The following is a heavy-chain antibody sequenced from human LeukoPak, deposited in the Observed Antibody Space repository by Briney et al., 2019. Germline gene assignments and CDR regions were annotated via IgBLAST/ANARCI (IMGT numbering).Heavy chain of an antibody. V-gene: IGHV1-2*02. J-gene: IGHJ4*02. CDR3: ARPAGTASGY. Sequence: ASVKVSCKASGYTFTAYHIHWVRQAPGQGLEWMGWINPNSGDTHYAQNFQGRVTLTRDTSISTAYMELSRLRSDDTAVYYCARPAGTASGYWGQGTLVTVSS. CDR1: GYTFTAYH. CDR2: INPNSGDT. D-gene: IGHD6-19*01.